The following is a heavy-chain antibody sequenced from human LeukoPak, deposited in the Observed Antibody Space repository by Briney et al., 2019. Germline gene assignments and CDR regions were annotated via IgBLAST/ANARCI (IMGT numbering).Heavy chain of an antibody. CDR2: VSPYNGNT. CDR3: AREWGHYYDA. J-gene: IGHJ3*01. Sequence: ASVKVSCKASGYSFTTYGITWVRQAPGQGLEWMGWVSPYNGNTNYAQHLQGGVTMTTDTSTTTAYMELRSLRSDDTAIYYCAREWGHYYDAWGQGTMVTVSS. V-gene: IGHV1-18*01. D-gene: IGHD3-22*01. CDR1: GYSFTTYG.